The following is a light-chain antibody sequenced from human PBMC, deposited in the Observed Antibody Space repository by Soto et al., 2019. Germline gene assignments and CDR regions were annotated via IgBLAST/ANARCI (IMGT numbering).Light chain of an antibody. CDR2: GAS. J-gene: IGKJ3*01. CDR1: QSVSSSY. V-gene: IGKV3-20*01. CDR3: QQSGSSPLT. Sequence: EIVLTQSPGTLSLSPGERATLSYRASQSVSSSYLAWYQQKPGQAPRLLIYGASSRATGIPDRFSGSGSGTDFTLTISRLEPEDFAVYYCQQSGSSPLTFGPGTKVDIK.